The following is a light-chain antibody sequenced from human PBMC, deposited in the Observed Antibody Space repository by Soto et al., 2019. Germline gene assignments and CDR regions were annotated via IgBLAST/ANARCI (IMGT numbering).Light chain of an antibody. V-gene: IGLV2-14*01. Sequence: QSVLTQPASVSGSPGQSITISCTGTSSDVGNYKYVSWYQQHPGKAPKLMIYEVSNRPSGVSNRFSGSKSGNTASLTISGLQAEDETDYYCATWDSSLTGEVFGGGTKLTVL. CDR1: SSDVGNYKY. CDR2: EVS. CDR3: ATWDSSLTGEV. J-gene: IGLJ2*01.